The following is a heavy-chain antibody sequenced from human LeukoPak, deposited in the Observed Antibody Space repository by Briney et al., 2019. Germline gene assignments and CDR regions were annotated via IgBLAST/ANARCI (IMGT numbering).Heavy chain of an antibody. CDR1: GYTFTNYG. J-gene: IGHJ6*02. V-gene: IGHV1-18*01. Sequence: ASVKVSCKASGYTFTNYGISWVRQAPGQGLEWVGWISAFNGNTNYAQKLQGRVTMTTDTSTSTAYMELRSLRSDDTAVYYCARDCGSRGSSSCYYYGMDVWGQGTTVTVSS. CDR2: ISAFNGNT. D-gene: IGHD6-13*01. CDR3: ARDCGSRGSSSCYYYGMDV.